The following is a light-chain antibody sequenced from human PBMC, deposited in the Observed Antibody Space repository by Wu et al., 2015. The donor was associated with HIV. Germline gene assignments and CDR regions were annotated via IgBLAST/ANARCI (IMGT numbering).Light chain of an antibody. J-gene: IGKJ1*01. CDR2: ATY. Sequence: DIQMTQSPSAMSASVGDRVTITCRANQGISNYLAWFQQKPGQVPKRLIYATYTLQSGVPSRFSGGGSGTEFTLTISSLRPEDFATYYCLQHNIYPWTFGQGTKVEIK. CDR3: LQHNIYPWT. V-gene: IGKV1-17*03. CDR1: QGISNY.